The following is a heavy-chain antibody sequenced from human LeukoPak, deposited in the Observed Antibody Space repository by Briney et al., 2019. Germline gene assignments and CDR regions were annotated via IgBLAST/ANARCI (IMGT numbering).Heavy chain of an antibody. CDR3: ARYTFDY. CDR2: ISYDGSNK. CDR1: GFTFSSYA. Sequence: GGSLRLSCAASGFTFSSYAMHWVRQAPGKGLEWVAVISYDGSNKYYADSVKGRFTISRDNAENSLYLQMNSLRAEDTAVYFCARYTFDYWGQGTLVTVSS. J-gene: IGHJ4*02. V-gene: IGHV3-30-3*01. D-gene: IGHD1-14*01.